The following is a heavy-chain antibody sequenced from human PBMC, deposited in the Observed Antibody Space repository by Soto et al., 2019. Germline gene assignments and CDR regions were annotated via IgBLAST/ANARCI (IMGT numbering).Heavy chain of an antibody. J-gene: IGHJ6*02. V-gene: IGHV3-30*18. CDR2: ISYDGSNK. CDR1: GFTFSSYG. D-gene: IGHD5-12*01. CDR3: AKAIVATIWGDYYYGMDV. Sequence: QVQLVESGGGVVQPGRSLRLSCAASGFTFSSYGMHWVRQAPGKGLEWVAVISYDGSNKYYADSVKGRFTISRDNSKNTLYLQMNSLRADDTAVYYCAKAIVATIWGDYYYGMDVWGQGTTVTVSS.